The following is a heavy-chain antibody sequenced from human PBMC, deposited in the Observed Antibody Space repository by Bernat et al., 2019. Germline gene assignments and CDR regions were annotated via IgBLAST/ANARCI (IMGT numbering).Heavy chain of an antibody. D-gene: IGHD2-21*02. CDR2: INPNSGGT. Sequence: QVQLMQSGAEVKTPGASVKVSCKASGYTFTGYYMHWVRQAPGQGLEWMGWINPNSGGTNYAQKFQGWVTMTRDTSISTAYMELSRLRSDDTAVYYCARSGDYLPRTNWFDPWGQGTLVTVSS. J-gene: IGHJ5*02. CDR3: ARSGDYLPRTNWFDP. V-gene: IGHV1-2*04. CDR1: GYTFTGYY.